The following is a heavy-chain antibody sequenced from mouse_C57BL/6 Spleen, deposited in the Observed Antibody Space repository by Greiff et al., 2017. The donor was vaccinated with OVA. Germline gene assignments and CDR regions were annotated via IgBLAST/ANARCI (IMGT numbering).Heavy chain of an antibody. D-gene: IGHD1-1*01. J-gene: IGHJ2*01. V-gene: IGHV1-7*01. Sequence: QVTLKESGAELAKPGASVKLSCKASGYTFTSYWMHWVKQRPGQGLEWIGYINPSSGYTKYNQKFKDKATLTADKSSSTAYMQLSSLTYEDSAVYYCATTVVAPLFDYWGQGTTLTVSS. CDR2: INPSSGYT. CDR1: GYTFTSYW. CDR3: ATTVVAPLFDY.